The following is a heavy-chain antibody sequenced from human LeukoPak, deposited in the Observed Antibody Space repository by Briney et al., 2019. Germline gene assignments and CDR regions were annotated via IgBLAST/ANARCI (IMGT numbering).Heavy chain of an antibody. CDR2: IYSSGNS. D-gene: IGHD3-16*01. CDR3: ARRGIWDLQIGNWFDP. CDR1: GDSITTNSYW. Sequence: PSETLSLTCSISGDSITTNSYWWGWIRQSPGTGMAWIASIYSSGNSYYNPSLKTRATISPDTSKNQYSLRLTSVTAADTAIYYCARRGIWDLQIGNWFDPWGQGILVIVSS. J-gene: IGHJ5*02. V-gene: IGHV4-39*01.